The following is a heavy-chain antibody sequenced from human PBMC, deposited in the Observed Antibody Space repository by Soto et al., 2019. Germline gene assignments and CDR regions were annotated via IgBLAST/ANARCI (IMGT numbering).Heavy chain of an antibody. V-gene: IGHV3-30*18. CDR1: GFTFSSYG. D-gene: IGHD6-13*01. Sequence: GGSLRLSCAASGFTFSSYGMHWVRQAPGKGLEWVAVISYDGSNKYYADSVKGRFTISRDNSKTTLYLQMNSLRAEDTAVYYCAKDGIAAPPLGYYYYYGMDVWGQGTTVTVSS. J-gene: IGHJ6*02. CDR3: AKDGIAAPPLGYYYYYGMDV. CDR2: ISYDGSNK.